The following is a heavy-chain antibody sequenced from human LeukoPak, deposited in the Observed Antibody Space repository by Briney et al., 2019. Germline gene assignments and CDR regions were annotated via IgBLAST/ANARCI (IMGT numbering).Heavy chain of an antibody. Sequence: GGSLRLSCAASGFTFSSYGMHWVRQTPGKGLEWVAVISFDGSNKYYADSVKGRFTISRDNSKKTLYLQMNSLRAEDTAVYYCAKLFTTVTTNPKDVWGRGTTVTVSS. CDR2: ISFDGSNK. V-gene: IGHV3-30*18. J-gene: IGHJ6*04. CDR3: AKLFTTVTTNPKDV. CDR1: GFTFSSYG. D-gene: IGHD4-17*01.